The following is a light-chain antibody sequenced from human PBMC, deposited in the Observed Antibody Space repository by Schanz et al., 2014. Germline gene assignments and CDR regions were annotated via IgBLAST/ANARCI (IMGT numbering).Light chain of an antibody. CDR2: EGT. Sequence: QSVLIQPPSVSGSPGQSVTISCTGTSSDIGGYDYVSWYQLHPGKAPKLMIHEGTKRPSGVSDRFTASKSGNTASLTISGLQAEDEADYYCSSYTTNSAPGVVFGGGTKLTVL. CDR3: SSYTTNSAPGVV. V-gene: IGLV2-14*01. J-gene: IGLJ2*01. CDR1: SSDIGGYDY.